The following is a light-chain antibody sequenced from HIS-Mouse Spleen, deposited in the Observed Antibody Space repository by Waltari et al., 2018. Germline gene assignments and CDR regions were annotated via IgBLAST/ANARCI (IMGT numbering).Light chain of an antibody. V-gene: IGLV2-14*01. CDR2: EVS. Sequence: QSALTQPASVSGSPGQSITISCTGTSSDVGGYHYVASYQQHPGKAPQLMIYEVSNRPSGVSNRFSGSKYGNTASLTISGLQAEDEADYYCSSYTSSSTLAVVFGGGTKLTVL. CDR3: SSYTSSSTLAVV. CDR1: SSDVGGYHY. J-gene: IGLJ2*01.